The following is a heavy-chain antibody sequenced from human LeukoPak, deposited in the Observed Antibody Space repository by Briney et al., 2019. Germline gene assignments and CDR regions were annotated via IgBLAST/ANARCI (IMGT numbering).Heavy chain of an antibody. Sequence: PTETLSLTCTVSGGSISSYYWSWIRQPPGKVLEWIGYIYYSGSTNYNPSLKSRVTISVDTSKNQFSLKLSSVTAADTAVYYCARDRAVRDRGYSYGTPYYYYYVDVWGKGTTVTVSS. CDR2: IYYSGST. CDR3: ARDRAVRDRGYSYGTPYYYYYVDV. J-gene: IGHJ6*03. CDR1: GGSISSYY. D-gene: IGHD5-18*01. V-gene: IGHV4-59*01.